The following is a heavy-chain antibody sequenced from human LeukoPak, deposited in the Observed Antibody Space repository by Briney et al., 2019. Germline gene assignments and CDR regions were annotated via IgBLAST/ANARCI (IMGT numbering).Heavy chain of an antibody. Sequence: GGSLRLSCAASGFTFSSYWMSWVRQAPGKGLEWVANIKQDGSEKYYVDSVKGRFTISRDNAKNTLFLQMNSLRAEDTAVYFCARDSVAVTDPDFDLWGRGTLVTVSS. D-gene: IGHD6-19*01. J-gene: IGHJ2*01. CDR3: ARDSVAVTDPDFDL. CDR1: GFTFSSYW. CDR2: IKQDGSEK. V-gene: IGHV3-7*01.